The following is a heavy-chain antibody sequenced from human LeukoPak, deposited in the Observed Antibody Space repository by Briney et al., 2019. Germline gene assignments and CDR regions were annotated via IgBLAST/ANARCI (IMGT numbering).Heavy chain of an antibody. J-gene: IGHJ5*02. CDR2: IKQDGSEK. CDR1: GLSFGNYW. CDR3: TRDFDP. Sequence: PGGSLRLSCVASGLSFGNYWMDWVRQAPGKRLEWVGNIKQDGSEKYYVDSVKGRFTISRDNAKNSLYLDMNSLRVEDTAIYYCTRDFDPWGQGTLVTVSS. V-gene: IGHV3-7*01.